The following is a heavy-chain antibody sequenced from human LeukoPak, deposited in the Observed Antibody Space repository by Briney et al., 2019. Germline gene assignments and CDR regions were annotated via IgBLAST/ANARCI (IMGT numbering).Heavy chain of an antibody. V-gene: IGHV4-59*08. J-gene: IGHJ3*02. D-gene: IGHD6-19*01. CDR2: IYDSGST. CDR1: GGSTSTYY. CDR3: ARRLFNSGWRDAFDI. Sequence: SETLSLTRTVSGGSTSTYYWSWIRQPPGRGLEWIGLIYDSGSTIYKPSLKSRLTISVDTSKNQVSLRLTSVTAADTAVYYCARRLFNSGWRDAFDIWGQGTRVTVSS.